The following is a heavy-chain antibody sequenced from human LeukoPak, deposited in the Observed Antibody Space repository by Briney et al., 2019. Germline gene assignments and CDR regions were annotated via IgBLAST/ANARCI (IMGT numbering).Heavy chain of an antibody. V-gene: IGHV4-59*01. D-gene: IGHD3-3*01. CDR3: ARDQTIFGEFRFDP. Sequence: PSGTLSLTCTVSGGSISSYYWSWIRQPPGKGLEWIGYIYYSGSTNYNPSLKSRVTISVDTSKNQFSLKLSSVTAADTAVYYCARDQTIFGEFRFDPWGQGTLVTVSS. J-gene: IGHJ5*02. CDR1: GGSISSYY. CDR2: IYYSGST.